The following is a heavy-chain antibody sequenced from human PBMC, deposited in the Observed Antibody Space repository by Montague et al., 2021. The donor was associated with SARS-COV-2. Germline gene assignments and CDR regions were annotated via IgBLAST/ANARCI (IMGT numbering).Heavy chain of an antibody. J-gene: IGHJ4*02. CDR3: ARGGLGNRGFDY. D-gene: IGHD3/OR15-3a*01. CDR2: IYLSGFT. V-gene: IGHV4-4*02. CDR1: DVSLSTITW. Sequence: SETLSLTCVVSDVSLSTITWWSWVRQSPGKGLEWVGEIYLSGFTXYNPSVKSRVSISLDDSRSQFSLRLTSVTAADTAVYFCARGGLGNRGFDYWGQGTLVTVSS.